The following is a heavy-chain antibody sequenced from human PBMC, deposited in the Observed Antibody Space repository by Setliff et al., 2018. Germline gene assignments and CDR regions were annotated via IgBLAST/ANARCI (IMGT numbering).Heavy chain of an antibody. D-gene: IGHD2-21*02. V-gene: IGHV4-38-2*02. CDR2: IGHTGSI. CDR3: ARHLGHGGDSDY. J-gene: IGHJ4*02. Sequence: ETLSLTCTVSGYSISSGYIWGWIRQPPGKGLEWVGNIGHTGSINYNPSLKSRLTISRATSKNQVSLKLNSVTATDTAVYYCARHLGHGGDSDYWGQGILVTVSS. CDR1: GYSISSGYI.